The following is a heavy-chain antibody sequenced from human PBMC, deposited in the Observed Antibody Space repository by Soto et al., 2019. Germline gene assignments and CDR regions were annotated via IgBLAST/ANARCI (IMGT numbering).Heavy chain of an antibody. D-gene: IGHD1-26*01. J-gene: IGHJ4*02. V-gene: IGHV2-5*02. Sequence: QITLKESGPTLVKPTQTLTLTCTFSGFSLSTSGVGVGWIRQPPGKALEWLALIYWDDDKRYRPALMSRLTVTKDISKNQVVLTMANVAPVDTATYFCAHPFSGNFYYFDYWSQGTLVTVSS. CDR2: IYWDDDK. CDR3: AHPFSGNFYYFDY. CDR1: GFSLSTSGVG.